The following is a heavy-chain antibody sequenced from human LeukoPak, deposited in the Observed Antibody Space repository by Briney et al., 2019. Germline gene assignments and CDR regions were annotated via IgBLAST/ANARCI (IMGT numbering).Heavy chain of an antibody. CDR3: AKGYSSSWLPTPFDP. V-gene: IGHV3-23*01. J-gene: IGHJ5*02. CDR2: ISGSGGST. CDR1: GFTFSSYA. Sequence: PGGSLRLSCAASGFTFSSYAMSWVRQAPGKGLEWVSAISGSGGSTYYADSVKGRFTISRDNSKNTLYLQMNSLRAEDTAVYYCAKGYSSSWLPTPFDPWGQGTLVTVSS. D-gene: IGHD6-13*01.